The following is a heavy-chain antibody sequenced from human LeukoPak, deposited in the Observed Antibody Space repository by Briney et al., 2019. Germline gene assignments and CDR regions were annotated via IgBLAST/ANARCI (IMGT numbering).Heavy chain of an antibody. V-gene: IGHV3-21*01. D-gene: IGHD4-17*01. CDR1: GFTFSSYS. CDR3: AREDGLTLNFDY. Sequence: GGSLRLSCAASGFTFSSYSMNWVRQAPGKGLEWVSSISSSSSYIYYADSVKGRFTISRDNAKNSLYLQMNSLRAEDTAVYYCAREDGLTLNFDYWGPGTLVTVSS. J-gene: IGHJ4*02. CDR2: ISSSSSYI.